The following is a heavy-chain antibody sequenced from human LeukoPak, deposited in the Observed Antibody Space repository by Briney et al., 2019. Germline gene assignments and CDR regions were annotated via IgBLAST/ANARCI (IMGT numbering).Heavy chain of an antibody. CDR2: IYYSGTT. V-gene: IGHV4-39*02. J-gene: IGHJ4*02. D-gene: IGHD5-18*01. CDR1: GGSISSTSSY. CDR3: ARLQRGYSYGYGSFDY. Sequence: PSETLSLTCTVSGGSISSTSSYWGWIRQPLGKGLEWIGTIYYSGTTYSNPSLMSRVTISVDTSRNHFSLRLSSVTAADTAVYFCARLQRGYSYGYGSFDYWGRGTLVTVSS.